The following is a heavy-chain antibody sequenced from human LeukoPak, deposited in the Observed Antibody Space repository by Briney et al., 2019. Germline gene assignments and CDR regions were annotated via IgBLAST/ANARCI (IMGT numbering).Heavy chain of an antibody. D-gene: IGHD6-19*01. V-gene: IGHV4-39*01. Sequence: SETLSLTCTVSGGSISSSSYYWGWIRQPPGKGLEWIGGIYYSGSTYYNPSLKSRVTISVDTSKNQFSLKLSSVTAADTAVYYCARRRGYSSGWSASWFDPWGQGTLVTVSS. CDR3: ARRRGYSSGWSASWFDP. CDR2: IYYSGST. J-gene: IGHJ5*02. CDR1: GGSISSSSYY.